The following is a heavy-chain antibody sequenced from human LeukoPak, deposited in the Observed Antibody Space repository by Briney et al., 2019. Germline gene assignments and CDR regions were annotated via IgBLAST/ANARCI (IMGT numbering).Heavy chain of an antibody. CDR1: GYSFATYW. V-gene: IGHV5-51*01. CDR3: ARCYGGNSRSGAFDI. Sequence: GESLKISCKGSGYSFATYWIGWVRQMPGKGLEWMGINYPGDSDTTYSPSFQGQVTMSADKSISTAYLQWSSLKASDTAMYYCARCYGGNSRSGAFDIWGQGTMVTVSS. D-gene: IGHD4-23*01. CDR2: NYPGDSDT. J-gene: IGHJ3*02.